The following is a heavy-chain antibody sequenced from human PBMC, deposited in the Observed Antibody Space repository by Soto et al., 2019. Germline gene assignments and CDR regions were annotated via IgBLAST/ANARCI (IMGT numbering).Heavy chain of an antibody. J-gene: IGHJ4*02. Sequence: EVQLLESGGGLVQPGGSLRLSFAASGFTFSSYAMSWVRQPPGKGLEWVSAISGSGGSTYYADSGKGRFTISRDNSKTTLYLQMNSLRAEDTAVYDCAKDPGRTRDDRGWGQGTLVTVSS. CDR3: AKDPGRTRDDRG. V-gene: IGHV3-23*01. CDR2: ISGSGGST. CDR1: GFTFSSYA. D-gene: IGHD1-7*01.